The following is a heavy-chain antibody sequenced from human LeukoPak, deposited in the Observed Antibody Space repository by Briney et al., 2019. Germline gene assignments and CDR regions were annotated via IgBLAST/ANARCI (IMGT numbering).Heavy chain of an antibody. Sequence: SETLSLTCTVSGGSISSYYWSWIRQPPGKGLEWIGYIYYSGSTNYNPSLKSRVTISVDTSKNQFSLKLSSVTAADTAVYYCARAGYYYDSSGYYEGAYYFDYWGQGTLVTASS. D-gene: IGHD3-22*01. CDR3: ARAGYYYDSSGYYEGAYYFDY. J-gene: IGHJ4*02. V-gene: IGHV4-59*01. CDR1: GGSISSYY. CDR2: IYYSGST.